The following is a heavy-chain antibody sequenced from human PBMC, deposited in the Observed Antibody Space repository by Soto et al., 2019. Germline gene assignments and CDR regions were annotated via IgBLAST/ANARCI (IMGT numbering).Heavy chain of an antibody. V-gene: IGHV1-18*01. CDR2: ISTDNGNT. CDR3: ARDQCITSCEVDSMYYYGMDV. CDR1: GYTFTNSG. Sequence: ASVKVSCKASGYTFTNSGISWVRQAPGQGLEWMGWISTDNGNTNYAQHLQGRVSMTTDTSTSTAYMDLRSLRSDDTAVYYCARDQCITSCEVDSMYYYGMDVWGQGTTVTVSS. J-gene: IGHJ6*02. D-gene: IGHD3-10*01.